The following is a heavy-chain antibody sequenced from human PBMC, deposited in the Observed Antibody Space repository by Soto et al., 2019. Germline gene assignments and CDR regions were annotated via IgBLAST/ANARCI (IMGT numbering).Heavy chain of an antibody. CDR1: GFTFSSYA. Sequence: VGSLRLSCAASGFTFSSYARRWVRQAPGKGLEWVAVISYDGSNKYCADSVKGRFTISRDNSKNTLYLQMNSLRAEDTAVYYCARDRDNWNDGRYYYYGMDVWGQGTTVTVSS. J-gene: IGHJ6*02. D-gene: IGHD1-1*01. CDR2: ISYDGSNK. CDR3: ARDRDNWNDGRYYYYGMDV. V-gene: IGHV3-30-3*01.